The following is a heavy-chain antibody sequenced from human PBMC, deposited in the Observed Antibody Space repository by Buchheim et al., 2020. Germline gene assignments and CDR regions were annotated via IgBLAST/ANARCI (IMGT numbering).Heavy chain of an antibody. D-gene: IGHD2-15*01. CDR3: AKEDPYCSDGSCYFWYFDL. CDR2: IHGDGRST. CDR1: GFTFSYYW. J-gene: IGHJ2*01. V-gene: IGHV3-74*01. Sequence: EVQLVESEGGLVQPGGSLRLSCVASGFTFSYYWMHWVRQAPGKGLVWVSHIHGDGRSTTYADSVKGRFTISRDNAKKTLYLQMNSLRAEDTAIYYCAKEDPYCSDGSCYFWYFDLWGRGTL.